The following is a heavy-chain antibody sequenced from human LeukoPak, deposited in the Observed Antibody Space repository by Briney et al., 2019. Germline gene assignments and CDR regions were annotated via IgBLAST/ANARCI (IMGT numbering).Heavy chain of an antibody. CDR3: ARGPTMVRGVIRFYYYMDA. CDR1: GGSFSGSY. V-gene: IGHV4-34*01. CDR2: INHSGST. J-gene: IGHJ6*03. Sequence: SETLSLTCSVNGGSFSGSYWSRIRPSPGRGLEWIGEINHSGSTNYNPSLKSRVSISIDTSKNQFSLKLTSVTAADTAMYYCARGPTMVRGVIRFYYYMDAWGKGTTVTVSS. D-gene: IGHD3-10*01.